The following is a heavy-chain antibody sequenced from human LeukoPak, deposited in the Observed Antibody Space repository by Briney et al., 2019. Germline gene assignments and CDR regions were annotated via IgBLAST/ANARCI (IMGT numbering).Heavy chain of an antibody. Sequence: PSETLSLTCAVYGGSFSGYYWSWIRQTPGKGLEWIGEINHSGSTNYNPSLKSRVTISVDTSKNQFSLKLSSVTAADTAVYYCASRSSTSRYYYYGMDVWGQGTTVTVSS. J-gene: IGHJ6*02. D-gene: IGHD2-2*01. CDR2: INHSGST. CDR1: GGSFSGYY. V-gene: IGHV4-34*01. CDR3: ASRSSTSRYYYYGMDV.